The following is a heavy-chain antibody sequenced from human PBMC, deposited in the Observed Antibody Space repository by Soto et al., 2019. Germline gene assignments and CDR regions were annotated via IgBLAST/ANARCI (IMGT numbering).Heavy chain of an antibody. D-gene: IGHD1-1*01. V-gene: IGHV4-59*01. J-gene: IGHJ4*02. CDR1: GGSISSYY. CDR3: ARGWLQLPYLDY. Sequence: QVQLQESGPGLVKPSETLSLTCTVSGGSISSYYWSWIRQPPGKGLEWIGYIYYSGSTNYNPSLKSRVTISVDTSKNQFSLKLSSVTAADTAVYYCARGWLQLPYLDYWGQGTLVTVSS. CDR2: IYYSGST.